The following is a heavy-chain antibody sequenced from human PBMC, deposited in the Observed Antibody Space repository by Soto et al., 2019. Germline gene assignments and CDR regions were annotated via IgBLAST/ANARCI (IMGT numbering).Heavy chain of an antibody. CDR1: GFSLIPSGVA. J-gene: IGHJ5*02. CDR2: IYWDGEK. Sequence: QITLNESGPALVRPTQTLTLTCIFSGFSLIPSGVAVVWIRQPTRKALEWLAIIYWDGEKRYSPSLENRVTISMDTSKIQVVIKMTDMDPVDTATSFCVHKTHDILTDYYDSPTWGKGTAVTVSS. CDR3: VHKTHDILTDYYDSPT. V-gene: IGHV2-5*02. D-gene: IGHD3-9*01.